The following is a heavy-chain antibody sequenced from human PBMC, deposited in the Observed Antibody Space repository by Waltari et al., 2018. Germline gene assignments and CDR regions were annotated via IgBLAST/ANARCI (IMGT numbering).Heavy chain of an antibody. CDR3: ARQGQWLA. V-gene: IGHV5-51*01. CDR1: GYGFTSYW. D-gene: IGHD6-19*01. Sequence: EVQLVQSGAEVKKPGESLKISCKGSGYGFTSYWSGWVRQMPGKGLEWMGLIYPVEAETRYGPSFQGQVTISADKSISTAYLQWSSLKASDTAMYYCARQGQWLAWCQGTLVTVSS. J-gene: IGHJ5*02. CDR2: IYPVEAET.